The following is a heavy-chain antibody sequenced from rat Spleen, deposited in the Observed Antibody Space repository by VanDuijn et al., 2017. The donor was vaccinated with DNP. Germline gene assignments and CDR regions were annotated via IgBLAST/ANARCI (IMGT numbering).Heavy chain of an antibody. CDR2: ISYDGGST. D-gene: IGHD1-12*01. CDR1: GFTFSDYY. J-gene: IGHJ2*01. V-gene: IGHV5-22*01. Sequence: EVQLVESGGGLVQPGRSLKLSCAASGFTFSDYYMAWVRQAPTKGLEWVAYISYDGGSTYYGDSVKGRFTISRDNAKSTLYLQMNSLRSEDMATYYCARLYRDSYAHYFDYWGQGVMVTVSS. CDR3: ARLYRDSYAHYFDY.